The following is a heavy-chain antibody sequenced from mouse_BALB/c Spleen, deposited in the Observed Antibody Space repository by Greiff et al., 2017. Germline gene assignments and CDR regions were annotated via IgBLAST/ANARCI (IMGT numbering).Heavy chain of an antibody. D-gene: IGHD2-1*01. J-gene: IGHJ4*01. Sequence: EVKLQESGPSLVKPSQTLSLTCSVTGDSITSGYWNWIRKFPGNKLEYMGYISYSGSTYYNPSLKSRISITRDTSKNQYYLQLNSVTTEDAATSYCARRGDYGNAYDMDYWGEGTTVTVSS. CDR1: GDSITSGY. CDR3: ARRGDYGNAYDMDY. V-gene: IGHV3-8*02. CDR2: ISYSGST.